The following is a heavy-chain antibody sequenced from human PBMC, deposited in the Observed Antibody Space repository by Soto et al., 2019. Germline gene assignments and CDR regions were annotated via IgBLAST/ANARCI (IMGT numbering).Heavy chain of an antibody. Sequence: VLLVESGGGLVQPGRSLRLSCAVSGFNFGNYAMHWVRQAPGKGLEWVAAINWNSDKVAYAGSVLGRFTIFRDSAKNSLHLQMNALPTEDTAFYYCAKDKGGTPYYIDSWGQGILVTVSS. CDR2: INWNSDKV. D-gene: IGHD6-25*01. CDR3: AKDKGGTPYYIDS. J-gene: IGHJ4*02. CDR1: GFNFGNYA. V-gene: IGHV3-9*01.